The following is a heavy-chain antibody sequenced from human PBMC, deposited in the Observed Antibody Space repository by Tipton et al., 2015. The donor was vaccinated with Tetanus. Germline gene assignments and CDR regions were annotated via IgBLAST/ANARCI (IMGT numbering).Heavy chain of an antibody. V-gene: IGHV1-18*01. J-gene: IGHJ4*02. D-gene: IGHD6-19*01. Sequence: QVQLVQSGAEVKQPGASVKVSCKASGYTFTKYGINWVRQAPGQGLEWMGWISGYNGNTNHAQKFQGRVTMTTDTSTDTAYMELRSLTSDDTAVYFCARLVKQWLVPEDYWGQGTLVTVSS. CDR2: ISGYNGNT. CDR1: GYTFTKYG. CDR3: ARLVKQWLVPEDY.